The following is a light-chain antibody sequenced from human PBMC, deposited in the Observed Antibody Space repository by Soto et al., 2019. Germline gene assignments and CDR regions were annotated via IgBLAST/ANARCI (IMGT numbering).Light chain of an antibody. J-gene: IGKJ5*01. V-gene: IGKV3-11*01. CDR1: ETVSSY. Sequence: VVTQSAVTLSLSPGDRATLSCRASETVSSYLLWYQQKPGQDPTLLIYDASERATGIPARFSGSASETDLTITVSSLQPEDVGVDDGLHRMNWPLTFGQGTRLEIK. CDR3: LHRMNWPLT. CDR2: DAS.